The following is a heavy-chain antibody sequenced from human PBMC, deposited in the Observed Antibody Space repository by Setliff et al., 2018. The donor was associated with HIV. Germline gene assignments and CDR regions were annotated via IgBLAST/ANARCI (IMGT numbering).Heavy chain of an antibody. CDR3: ASGSGIDWFDP. CDR1: GYTFTDYW. J-gene: IGHJ5*02. D-gene: IGHD3-10*01. Sequence: PGESLKISCKASGYTFTDYWIGWVRQMPGKGLEWMAIIHPGDSDTRYSPSFQGQVTISADKSTSTAYLQWTSLKASDSAMYYCASGSGIDWFDPWGQGTLVTVSS. V-gene: IGHV5-51*01. CDR2: IHPGDSDT.